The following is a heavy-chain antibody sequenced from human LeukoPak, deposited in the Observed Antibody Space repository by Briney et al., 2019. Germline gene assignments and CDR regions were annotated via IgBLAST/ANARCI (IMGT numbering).Heavy chain of an antibody. CDR3: ARGLKYGGSNYGAFDI. J-gene: IGHJ3*02. D-gene: IGHD1-26*01. Sequence: PGGSLRLSCAASGFTFGSYAMNWVRQPPGKGLERIGEINHSGSTNYNPSLKSRVTISVDTSKNQFSLKLSSVTAADTAVYYCARGLKYGGSNYGAFDIWGQGTMVTVSS. CDR2: INHSGST. V-gene: IGHV4-34*01. CDR1: GFTFGSYA.